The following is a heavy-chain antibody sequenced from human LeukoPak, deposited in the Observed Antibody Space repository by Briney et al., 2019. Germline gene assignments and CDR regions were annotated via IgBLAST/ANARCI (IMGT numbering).Heavy chain of an antibody. D-gene: IGHD3-10*01. J-gene: IGHJ4*02. CDR1: GFTFSIYA. CDR2: ITSRGEST. V-gene: IGHV3-23*01. Sequence: GGSLRLSCAASGFTFSIYAMSWVRQAPGKGLQWVSSITSRGESTWYVDSVKGRFTITRDNSENTLYLQMHSLRAEDTAVYYCARDRPNYYGSDGHYYRRDGDYWGRGTLVSVPS. CDR3: ARDRPNYYGSDGHYYRRDGDY.